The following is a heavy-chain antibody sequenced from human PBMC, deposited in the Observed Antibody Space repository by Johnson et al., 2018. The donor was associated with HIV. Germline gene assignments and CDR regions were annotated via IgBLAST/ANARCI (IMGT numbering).Heavy chain of an antibody. V-gene: IGHV3-7*05. CDR1: GFTFSSYW. D-gene: IGHD6-13*01. Sequence: VQWVESGGGLVHPGGSLRLSYATSGFTFSSYWMSWVRQAPGKGLEWVSNIKQDGSEKYYVDSVKGRFTISRDNAKNSLYLQMNSLRAEDMAVYYCARDQRHIAAAGPPDAFDIWGQGTMVTVSS. CDR3: ARDQRHIAAAGPPDAFDI. J-gene: IGHJ3*02. CDR2: IKQDGSEK.